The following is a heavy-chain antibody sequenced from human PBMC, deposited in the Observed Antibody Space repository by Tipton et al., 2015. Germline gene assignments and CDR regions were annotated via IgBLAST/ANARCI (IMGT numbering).Heavy chain of an antibody. CDR3: ARTDALGHFDY. CDR2: ISHSGNT. V-gene: IGHV4-38-2*01. D-gene: IGHD2-8*01. Sequence: LRLSCAVSAYSISTDYYWVWIRQPPGKGLEWIGTISHSGNTFYNPSLKSRVTISADTSKNQFSLRLSSVTAADTAVYFCARTDALGHFDYWGLGTLVTVSS. CDR1: AYSISTDYY. J-gene: IGHJ4*02.